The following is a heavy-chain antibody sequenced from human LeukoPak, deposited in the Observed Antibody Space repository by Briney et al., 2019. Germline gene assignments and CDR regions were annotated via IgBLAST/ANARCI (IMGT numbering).Heavy chain of an antibody. V-gene: IGHV4-59*01. CDR1: GGSISGYY. D-gene: IGHD3-22*01. J-gene: IGHJ4*02. CDR3: ARGPYYYDSSGSQYYFDY. CDR2: IYYSVST. Sequence: SETLSLTCTVSGGSISGYYWSWIRQPPGKGLEWIGYIYYSVSTNYNPSLKSRVTISLDTSKNQFSLKLSSVTAADTAVYYCARGPYYYDSSGSQYYFDYWGQGTLVTVSS.